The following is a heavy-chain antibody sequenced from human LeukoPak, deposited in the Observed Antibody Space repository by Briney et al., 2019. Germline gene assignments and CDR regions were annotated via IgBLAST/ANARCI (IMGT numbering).Heavy chain of an antibody. J-gene: IGHJ4*02. V-gene: IGHV4-39*01. CDR3: ARGSVLRHFNY. Sequence: PSETLSLTCTVSGGSISSSSYYWGWIRQPPGKEREWIGSIYYSGSTYYNPSLKSRVTISVDTSKNQFSLKLSSVTAADTAVYYCARGSVLRHFNYWGQGTLVTVSS. D-gene: IGHD3-3*01. CDR2: IYYSGST. CDR1: GGSISSSSYY.